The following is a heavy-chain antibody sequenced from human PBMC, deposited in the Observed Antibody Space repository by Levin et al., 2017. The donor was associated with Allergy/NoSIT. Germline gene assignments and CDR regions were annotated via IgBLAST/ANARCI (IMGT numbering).Heavy chain of an antibody. CDR1: GFTFSSYA. Sequence: LSLTCAASGFTFSSYALHWVRQAPGKGLEWAAVISYDASNKYYADSVKGRFTISRDNSKSTLYLQMNSLRAEDTAVYYCARDRPSYGSGRMGAFDSWGQGTMVTVSS. CDR3: ARDRPSYGSGRMGAFDS. D-gene: IGHD3-10*01. V-gene: IGHV3-30-3*01. CDR2: ISYDASNK. J-gene: IGHJ3*02.